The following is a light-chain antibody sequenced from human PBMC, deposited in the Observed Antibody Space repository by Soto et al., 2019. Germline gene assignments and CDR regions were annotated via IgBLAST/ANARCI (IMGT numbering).Light chain of an antibody. V-gene: IGKV1-5*01. Sequence: DIQITQSPSTLHASVGDRVTIPCRASQSIDRWLAWYEQRPGKAPKLLIYHASSLETGVPSRFSGSGAGTDCTLTISSLQPEDVETYYCQQLNSYTITFGQGTRLEIK. CDR3: QQLNSYTIT. J-gene: IGKJ5*01. CDR2: HAS. CDR1: QSIDRW.